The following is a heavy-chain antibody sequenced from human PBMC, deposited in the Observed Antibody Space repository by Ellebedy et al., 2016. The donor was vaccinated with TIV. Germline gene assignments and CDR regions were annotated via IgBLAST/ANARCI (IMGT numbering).Heavy chain of an antibody. Sequence: ASVKVSCKVSGYTLTELSMHWVRQAPGKGLEWMGGFDPEDGETIYAQKFQGRVAMTEDTSTDTAYMELRSLRSDDTAVYYCARDPGSLLWFGELLTNYYYGMDVWGQGTTVTVSS. CDR2: FDPEDGET. CDR3: ARDPGSLLWFGELLTNYYYGMDV. D-gene: IGHD3-10*01. CDR1: GYTLTELS. V-gene: IGHV1-24*01. J-gene: IGHJ6*02.